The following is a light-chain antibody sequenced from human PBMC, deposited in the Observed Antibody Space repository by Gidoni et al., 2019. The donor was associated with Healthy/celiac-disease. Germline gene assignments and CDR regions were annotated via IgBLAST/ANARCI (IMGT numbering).Light chain of an antibody. CDR1: QSISSW. CDR2: QAF. Sequence: DIQLTQSPSTLSASVGDRVTITCRASQSISSWLACYQQKPGKLPKVLIYQAFSLESGVPSRFNGSRSGTEFTLTISSLQPDVFATYDCQQYNSYFFTFGGGTKVEIK. CDR3: QQYNSYFFT. J-gene: IGKJ4*01. V-gene: IGKV1-5*03.